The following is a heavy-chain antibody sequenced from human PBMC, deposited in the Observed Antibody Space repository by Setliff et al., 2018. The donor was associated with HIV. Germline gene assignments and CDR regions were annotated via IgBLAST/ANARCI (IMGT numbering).Heavy chain of an antibody. CDR2: IQYDGDTK. Sequence: GGSLRLSCAASRFTFSNNNTHWVRQTPGKGLEWVACIQYDGDTKYYADSVKGRFTISRDNSKNTLYLQMNSPRADDTAVYYCARDSSTKEMATIWVNFDYWGQGTLVTVSS. V-gene: IGHV3-30*02. CDR3: ARDSSTKEMATIWVNFDY. D-gene: IGHD5-12*01. CDR1: RFTFSNNN. J-gene: IGHJ4*02.